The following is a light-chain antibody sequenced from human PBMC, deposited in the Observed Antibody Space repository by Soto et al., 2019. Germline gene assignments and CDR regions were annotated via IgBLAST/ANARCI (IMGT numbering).Light chain of an antibody. J-gene: IGKJ5*01. V-gene: IGKV3-15*01. CDR3: QQYNPWPPIT. CDR1: QSVRSN. CDR2: GAS. Sequence: IVMTQSPATLSVSPGDRVTLSCRARQSVRSNLAWYQQKPGQAPRLLIYGASTRATGLPARFSGSASGRDCTLTITSLQSEDFAVYYCQQYNPWPPITSGHGTRLEIK.